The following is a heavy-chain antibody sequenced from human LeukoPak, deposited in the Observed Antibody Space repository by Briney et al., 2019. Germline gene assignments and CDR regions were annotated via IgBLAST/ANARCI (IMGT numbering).Heavy chain of an antibody. CDR2: TYYSGST. V-gene: IGHV4-31*03. D-gene: IGHD4-23*01. CDR1: GGSVSSGVYY. CDR3: GRVPQDGGRVDY. J-gene: IGHJ4*02. Sequence: TSETLSLTCTVSGGSVSSGVYYWSWIRQHPGKGLEWIGYTYYSGSTYYNPPLKSRVTISVDTSKNQFSLKLSSVTAADTAVYYCGRVPQDGGRVDYWGQGTLVTVSS.